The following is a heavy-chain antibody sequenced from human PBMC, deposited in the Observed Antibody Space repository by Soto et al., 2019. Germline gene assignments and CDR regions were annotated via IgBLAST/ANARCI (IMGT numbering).Heavy chain of an antibody. CDR2: IYWNDDT. Sequence: QITLKESGPTLVKPTQTLTLTCTFSGFSLTTAGAGVGWIRQPPGKALEWLALIYWNDDTRYSPSLKSRHTINKDTSKNQVVLRMTNMDPVDTATYYCAHRGYGNYPRDNWFDPWGQGILVIVSS. J-gene: IGHJ5*02. V-gene: IGHV2-5*01. CDR3: AHRGYGNYPRDNWFDP. D-gene: IGHD4-17*01. CDR1: GFSLTTAGAG.